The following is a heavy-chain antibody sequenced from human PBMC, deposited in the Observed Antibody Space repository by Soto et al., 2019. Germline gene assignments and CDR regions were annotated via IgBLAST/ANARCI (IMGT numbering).Heavy chain of an antibody. V-gene: IGHV3-30*18. CDR2: ISYDGSNK. CDR3: AKGRRVLRYNYYYYYMDV. J-gene: IGHJ6*03. CDR1: GFTFSSYG. D-gene: IGHD5-12*01. Sequence: VQLVESGGGVVQPGRSLRLSCAASGFTFSSYGMHWVRQAPGKGLEWVAVISYDGSNKYYADSVKGRFTISRDNSKNTLYLQMNRLRAEDTAVYYCAKGRRVLRYNYYYYYMDVWGKGTTVTVSS.